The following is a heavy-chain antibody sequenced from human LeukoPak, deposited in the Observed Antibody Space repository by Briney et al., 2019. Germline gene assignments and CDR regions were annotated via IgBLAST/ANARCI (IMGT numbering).Heavy chain of an antibody. J-gene: IGHJ3*02. V-gene: IGHV1-2*02. CDR1: GYTFTDYY. D-gene: IGHD4-23*01. CDR3: ARPMTTVVTEDAFDI. CDR2: INPNSGDT. Sequence: ASVKVSCKASGYTFTDYYIHWVRQAPGQGLEWMGWINPNSGDTNYTQKFQGRVTMTRDTSISTAYMELSRLRSDDTAVYYCARPMTTVVTEDAFDIWGQGTMVTVSS.